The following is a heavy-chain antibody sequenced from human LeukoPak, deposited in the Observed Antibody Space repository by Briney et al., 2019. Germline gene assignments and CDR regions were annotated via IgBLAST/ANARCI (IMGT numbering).Heavy chain of an antibody. J-gene: IGHJ4*02. CDR3: GRGYYDYVWRSYRCDY. CDR2: IYYSGST. D-gene: IGHD3-16*02. V-gene: IGHV4-59*01. Sequence: PSENLSRNCTVSGGSISSYYWSWLRQPPGKGLEWIGNIYYSGSTNSNPSLKSRVTISVDTSKNQFSLKLSLMTAAAAVVYYWGRGYYDYVWRSYRCDYWGQGTLVTFSS. CDR1: GGSISSYY.